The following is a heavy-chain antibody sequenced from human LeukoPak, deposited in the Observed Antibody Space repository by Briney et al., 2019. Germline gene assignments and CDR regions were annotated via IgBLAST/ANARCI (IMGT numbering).Heavy chain of an antibody. CDR3: ARDEAVVVGGDYFYHYGMDV. V-gene: IGHV4-4*07. CDR2: ISSRGYT. D-gene: IGHD2-15*01. J-gene: IGHJ6*02. CDR1: GSSVSNHW. Sequence: SETLSLTCTVSGSSVSNHWWIWIRQPAGKGLEWIGRISSRGYTNYNPSLKSRVTISVDTSKNQFSLKLSSVTAADTAVYYCARDEAVVVGGDYFYHYGMDVWGQGTTVTVSS.